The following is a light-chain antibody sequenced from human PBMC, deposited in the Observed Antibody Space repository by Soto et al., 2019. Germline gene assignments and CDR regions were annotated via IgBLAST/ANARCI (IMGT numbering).Light chain of an antibody. V-gene: IGKV1-39*01. CDR2: TTS. CDR1: QTIDKY. J-gene: IGKJ4*01. CDR3: QQSYSTPLT. Sequence: DIQMTQSPSSLSASVGDRVTITCRASQTIDKYLNWYQEKPGKAPKLLIYTTSTLQSEVPSRFSGSGSETDFTLTISSLQPEDFATYYCQQSYSTPLTFGGGTKGDIK.